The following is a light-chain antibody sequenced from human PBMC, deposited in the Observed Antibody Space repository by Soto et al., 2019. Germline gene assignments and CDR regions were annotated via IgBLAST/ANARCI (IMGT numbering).Light chain of an antibody. CDR3: LQYYGWPRT. CDR1: QSVDNK. CDR2: GAS. J-gene: IGKJ1*01. V-gene: IGKV3-15*01. Sequence: ERVMTQSPAALSVSLGERATLSCRASQSVDNKLAWYQFKPVQTPRRLIYGASTRATGVPTRCSGSGSGTEFTLTFGSLPSEDFEVYYCLQYYGWPRTFGQGTEVEIK.